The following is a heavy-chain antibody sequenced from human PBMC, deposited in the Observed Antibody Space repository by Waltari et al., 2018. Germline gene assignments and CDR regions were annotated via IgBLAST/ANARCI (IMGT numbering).Heavy chain of an antibody. J-gene: IGHJ4*02. CDR3: ARENRRDFWSGYYMHHFDY. Sequence: QVQLQESGPGLVKPSETLSLTCPVSGGSISSYYWSWIRQPPGQGLEWIGYIYYSGSTNYNPSLKSRVTISVDTSKNQFSLKLSSVTAADTAVYYCARENRRDFWSGYYMHHFDYWGQGTLVTVSS. CDR1: GGSISSYY. V-gene: IGHV4-59*01. D-gene: IGHD3-3*01. CDR2: IYYSGST.